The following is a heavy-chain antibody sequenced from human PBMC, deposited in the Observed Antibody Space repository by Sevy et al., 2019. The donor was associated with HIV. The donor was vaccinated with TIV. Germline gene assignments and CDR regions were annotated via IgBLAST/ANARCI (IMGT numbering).Heavy chain of an antibody. J-gene: IGHJ3*02. D-gene: IGHD1-26*01. V-gene: IGHV6-1*01. CDR3: ARGSSGVDI. CDR1: GDSVSTNSVA. Sequence: SQTLSLTCAIYGDSVSTNSVAWNWIRQSPSRGLEWLGRTYYRSKWYNDYAESLKSRITINPDTSKNQFSLLLHSVTPEDTAVYYCARGSSGVDIWGQGTMVTVSS. CDR2: TYYRSKWYN.